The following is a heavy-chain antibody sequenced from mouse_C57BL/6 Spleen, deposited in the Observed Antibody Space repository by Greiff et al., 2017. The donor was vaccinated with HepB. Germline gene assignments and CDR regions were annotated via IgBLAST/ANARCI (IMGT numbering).Heavy chain of an antibody. CDR2: ISSGGSYT. Sequence: DVKLVESGGDLVKPGGSLKLSCAASGFTFSSYGMSWVRQTPDKRLAWVATISSGGSYTYYPDSVKGRFTISRDHAKNTLYLQMSSLKAEDTSMYYCARLMVTTWDYWGQGTTLTVSS. D-gene: IGHD2-2*01. V-gene: IGHV5-6*02. CDR1: GFTFSSYG. CDR3: ARLMVTTWDY. J-gene: IGHJ2*01.